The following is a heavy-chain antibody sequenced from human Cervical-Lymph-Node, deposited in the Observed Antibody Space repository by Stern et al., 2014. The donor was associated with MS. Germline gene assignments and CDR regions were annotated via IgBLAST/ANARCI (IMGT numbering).Heavy chain of an antibody. D-gene: IGHD1-1*01. V-gene: IGHV1-69*01. Sequence: VQLVQSGAEVEKPGSSVKVSCTASGDTFINFGISWVRQAPGQGLEWMGGIIPIFGKTDYVEYVKGRLTINADESTTTISLELSNLRSEDTAVYYCAGDNDDNGMDVWGQGTPVTVSS. CDR2: IIPIFGKT. CDR1: GDTFINFG. J-gene: IGHJ6*02. CDR3: AGDNDDNGMDV.